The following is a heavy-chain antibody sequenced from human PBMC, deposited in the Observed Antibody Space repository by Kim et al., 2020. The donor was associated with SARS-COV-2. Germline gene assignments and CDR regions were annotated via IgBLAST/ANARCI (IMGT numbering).Heavy chain of an antibody. CDR2: MDK. V-gene: IGHV3-7*01. Sequence: MDKNYVESVKGRFTISRDNAKNAMYLQMNSLRVDDTAVYFCARGGYSNFDFWGQGTLVTVSS. D-gene: IGHD2-15*01. J-gene: IGHJ4*02. CDR3: ARGGYSNFDF.